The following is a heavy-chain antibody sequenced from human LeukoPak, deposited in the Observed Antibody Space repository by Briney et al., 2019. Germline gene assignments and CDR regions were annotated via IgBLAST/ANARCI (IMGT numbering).Heavy chain of an antibody. Sequence: GGSLRLSCAASGYTFNDYYMSWIRQALGKGLEWLSYINIGGTNTHYADSVKGRFTISRDNAKKSLYLEMNNLRAEDTAVYYCATDGAGFDTWGQGVLVTVSS. CDR3: ATDGAGFDT. CDR1: GYTFNDYY. J-gene: IGHJ5*02. CDR2: INIGGTNT. V-gene: IGHV3-11*01.